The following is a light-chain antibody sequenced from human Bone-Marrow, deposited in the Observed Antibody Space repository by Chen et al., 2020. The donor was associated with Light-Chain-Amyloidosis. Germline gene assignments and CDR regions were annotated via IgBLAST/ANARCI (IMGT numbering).Light chain of an antibody. Sequence: SYVLTQPSSVSVAPGQTATIACGGNNMGSKSVHWYQQTPGQAALLVVYDDSDRPSGIPERLSGSNSGNTATVTSSGVEAEDEADYYCQVWARSSDRPVFGGGTQLTVL. J-gene: IGLJ3*02. CDR3: QVWARSSDRPV. V-gene: IGLV3-21*02. CDR1: NMGSKS. CDR2: DDS.